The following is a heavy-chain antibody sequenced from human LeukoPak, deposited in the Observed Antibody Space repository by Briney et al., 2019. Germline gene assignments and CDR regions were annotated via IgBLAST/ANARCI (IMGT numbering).Heavy chain of an antibody. CDR2: IYYSGST. V-gene: IGHV4-39*07. Sequence: PSETLSLTCTVSGGSVSSSDYYWDWMRQPPGKGLEWIGSIYYSGSTYYNPSLKSRVTISVDTSKNQFSLKLSSVTAADTAVYYCATFDSAIAAAGIYYWGQGTLVTVSS. D-gene: IGHD6-13*01. CDR1: GGSVSSSDYY. CDR3: ATFDSAIAAAGIYY. J-gene: IGHJ4*02.